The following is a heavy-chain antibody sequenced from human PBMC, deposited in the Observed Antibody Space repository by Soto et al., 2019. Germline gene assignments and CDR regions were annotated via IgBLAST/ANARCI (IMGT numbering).Heavy chain of an antibody. CDR1: GFTFSSYS. J-gene: IGHJ4*02. Sequence: EVQLVESGGGLVKPGGSLRLSCAASGFTFSSYSMNWVRQAPGKGLEWVSSISSSSSYIYYADSVKGRFTISRDNAKNSLYLQMNSLRAEDTAVYYCARVPLRYFAWLSFWGQGTLVTVSS. CDR2: ISSSSSYI. V-gene: IGHV3-21*01. D-gene: IGHD3-9*01. CDR3: ARVPLRYFAWLSF.